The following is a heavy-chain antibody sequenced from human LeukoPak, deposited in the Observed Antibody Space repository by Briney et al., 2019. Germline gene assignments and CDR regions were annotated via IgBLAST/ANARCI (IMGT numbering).Heavy chain of an antibody. V-gene: IGHV4-39*01. CDR1: GGSISSSSYY. D-gene: IGHD4-17*01. Sequence: SETLSLTCTVSGGSISSSSYYWGWIRQPPGKGLEGIGSIYYSASTYYNPSLKSRVTISVDTSKNQFSLKLSSVTAADTAVYYCARVPTVTFFDYWGQGTLVTVSS. J-gene: IGHJ4*02. CDR2: IYYSAST. CDR3: ARVPTVTFFDY.